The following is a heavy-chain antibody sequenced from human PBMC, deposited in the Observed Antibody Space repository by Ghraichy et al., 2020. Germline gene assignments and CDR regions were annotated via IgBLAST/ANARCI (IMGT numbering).Heavy chain of an antibody. J-gene: IGHJ6*02. V-gene: IGHV3-23*01. D-gene: IGHD6-13*01. CDR3: AKWSQLVSDYYYFGVDV. CDR2: ISGSGVGT. Sequence: ETLSLTCAASGFTFSVYTMIWVRQAPGKGLEWVAGISGSGVGTYYADSVKGRFTISRDNAKSTLYLQMNSLKAEDTAVFYCAKWSQLVSDYYYFGVDVWGQGTTVTVSS. CDR1: GFTFSVYT.